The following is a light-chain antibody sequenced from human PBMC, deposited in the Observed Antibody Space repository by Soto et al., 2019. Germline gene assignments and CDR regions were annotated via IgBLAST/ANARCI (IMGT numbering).Light chain of an antibody. CDR3: CSYTSSSTHV. J-gene: IGLJ6*01. CDR1: SSDVGGYNF. Sequence: QSALTQPASVYGSPGQSITISCTATSSDVGGYNFVSWYQQHPGKVPKLMIFDVNRRPSGVADRFSGSKSGNTASLTISGLQAEDEGDYYCCSYTSSSTHVFGSGTKVTVL. V-gene: IGLV2-14*03. CDR2: DVN.